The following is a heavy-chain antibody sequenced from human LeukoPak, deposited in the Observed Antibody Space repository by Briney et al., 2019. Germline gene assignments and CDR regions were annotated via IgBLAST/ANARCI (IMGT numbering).Heavy chain of an antibody. V-gene: IGHV4-59*08. D-gene: IGHD2-15*01. CDR3: ARKTYCSGGRCYGENWFDP. Sequence: SETLSLTCAVYGGSFSGYYWSWIRQSPGKGLEWIGNIFYTGNVDYNPSLQSRVTISVDTSKNEISLILSSVTAADTAVYYCARKTYCSGGRCYGENWFDPWGQGTLVTVSS. CDR2: IFYTGNV. CDR1: GGSFSGYY. J-gene: IGHJ5*02.